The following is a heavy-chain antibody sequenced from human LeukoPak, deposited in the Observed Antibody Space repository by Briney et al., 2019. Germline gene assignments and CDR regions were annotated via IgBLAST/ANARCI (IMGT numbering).Heavy chain of an antibody. CDR3: AKEVGFSGYDDAFDF. D-gene: IGHD5-12*01. CDR2: ISSGGNT. V-gene: IGHV3-23*01. J-gene: IGHJ4*02. Sequence: GGSLRLSCAASGFTFSSYAMSWVRQAPGKGLEWVSSISSGGNTHYADSVKGRFTISRDKTKNTLYLQMNSLRAEDTAVYYCAKEVGFSGYDDAFDFWGQGTLVTVSS. CDR1: GFTFSSYA.